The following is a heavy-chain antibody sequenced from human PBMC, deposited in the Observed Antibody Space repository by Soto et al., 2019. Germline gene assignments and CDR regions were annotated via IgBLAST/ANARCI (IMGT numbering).Heavy chain of an antibody. V-gene: IGHV4-30-4*01. J-gene: IGHJ5*02. CDR3: ARVMGDIVLVPAAISAPTNWFDP. CDR1: GGSISSGDYF. CDR2: IYYSGST. D-gene: IGHD2-2*02. Sequence: SETLSLTCTVSGGSISSGDYFWTWIRQPPGKGLEWIGYIYYSGSTYYNPSLKSRVTISVDTSKNQFSLNLSSVTAADTAVYYCARVMGDIVLVPAAISAPTNWFDPWGQGTLVTVSS.